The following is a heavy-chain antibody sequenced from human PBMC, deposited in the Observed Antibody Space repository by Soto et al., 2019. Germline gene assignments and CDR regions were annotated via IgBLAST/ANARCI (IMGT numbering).Heavy chain of an antibody. Sequence: QVQLVQSGAEVKKVGSSVKVSCKGSGGTFSSSAMSWMRQAPGQGLEWMGGITATFGAVNYAQKFQGRLTMTADEFADTAYMALSTLTSEASAVYYCAIERRTSSLWFDPWGQGTLVSVSS. CDR1: GGTFSSSA. CDR2: ITATFGAV. D-gene: IGHD6-6*01. J-gene: IGHJ5*02. CDR3: AIERRTSSLWFDP. V-gene: IGHV1-69*12.